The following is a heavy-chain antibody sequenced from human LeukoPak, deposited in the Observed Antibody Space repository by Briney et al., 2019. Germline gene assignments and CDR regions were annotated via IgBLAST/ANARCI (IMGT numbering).Heavy chain of an antibody. J-gene: IGHJ5*02. CDR1: GYTFTSYD. CDR3: ARGWYSSGWYWFDP. V-gene: IGHV1-8*01. Sequence: ASVKVSCKASGYTFTSYDINWVRQAPGQGLEWMGWMNPNSGNTVYAQKFQGRVTITRNTSISTAYMELSSLRSEDTAVYYCARGWYSSGWYWFDPWGQGTLVTVSS. CDR2: MNPNSGNT. D-gene: IGHD6-19*01.